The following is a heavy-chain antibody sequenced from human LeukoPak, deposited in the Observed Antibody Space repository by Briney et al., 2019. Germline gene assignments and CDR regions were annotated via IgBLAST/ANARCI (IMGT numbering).Heavy chain of an antibody. CDR1: GYSFTSYW. D-gene: IGHD4-17*01. Sequence: GEPLKISCKGSGYSFTSYWIGWVRQMPGKGLEWMGIIYPGDSDTRYSPSFQGQVTISADKSISTAYLQWSSLKASDTAMYYCARPVTKDLWAFDIWGQGTMVTVSS. V-gene: IGHV5-51*01. J-gene: IGHJ3*02. CDR3: ARPVTKDLWAFDI. CDR2: IYPGDSDT.